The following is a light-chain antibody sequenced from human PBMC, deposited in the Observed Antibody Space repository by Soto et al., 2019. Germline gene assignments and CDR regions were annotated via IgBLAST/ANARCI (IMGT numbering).Light chain of an antibody. CDR3: QQYGTSPPEYT. CDR1: QSVSASF. Sequence: EIVLTQSPGTLSLSPGERATLSCRASQSVSASFLAWYQQKPGQAPRLLIYGAYSRATGIPDRFSGGGSETDFTLTISRLEPEDFAVYYCQQYGTSPPEYTFGQGTKLEIK. CDR2: GAY. V-gene: IGKV3-20*01. J-gene: IGKJ2*01.